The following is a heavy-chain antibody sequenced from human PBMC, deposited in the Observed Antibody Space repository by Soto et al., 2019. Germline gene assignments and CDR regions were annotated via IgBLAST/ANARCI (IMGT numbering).Heavy chain of an antibody. Sequence: QDQLVQSGAEVKKPGASVKVSCKASVFTSSGISWVRQAPGQRLEWLGWISTHNGNTIYAQKFQGRVIMTMDTSTTTVYMELRSLRPDDTAVYLCAREGILGLFDAYDLWGQVTMVTVSS. V-gene: IGHV1-18*04. CDR1: VFTSSG. CDR3: AREGILGLFDAYDL. D-gene: IGHD3-10*01. CDR2: ISTHNGNT. J-gene: IGHJ3*01.